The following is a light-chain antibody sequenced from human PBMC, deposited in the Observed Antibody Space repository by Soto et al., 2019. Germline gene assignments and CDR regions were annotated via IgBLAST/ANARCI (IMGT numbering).Light chain of an antibody. Sequence: QSVLTQPPSVSGAPGQRVTISCSGTSSNIGAGYDVHWYHQLPGTAPKLLIFGNNNRPSGVPARFSASRSGTSASLAITGLQAEDEADYYCQSFDTNLRGYVFGGGTKLTVL. CDR1: SSNIGAGYD. CDR3: QSFDTNLRGYV. J-gene: IGLJ3*02. CDR2: GNN. V-gene: IGLV1-40*01.